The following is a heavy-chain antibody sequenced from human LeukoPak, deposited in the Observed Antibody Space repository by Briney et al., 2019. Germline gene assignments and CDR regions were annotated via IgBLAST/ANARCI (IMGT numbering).Heavy chain of an antibody. D-gene: IGHD3-10*02. Sequence: PGGSLRLSCAASGFTFDDYGMSWVRQAPGKGLEWVSAISGSGGSTYYADSVKGRFTISRDNSKNTLYLQMNSLRAEDTAVYYCAKDPTFVRGVRTYYYYYMDVWGKGTTVTVSS. CDR3: AKDPTFVRGVRTYYYYYMDV. CDR1: GFTFDDYG. J-gene: IGHJ6*03. CDR2: ISGSGGST. V-gene: IGHV3-23*01.